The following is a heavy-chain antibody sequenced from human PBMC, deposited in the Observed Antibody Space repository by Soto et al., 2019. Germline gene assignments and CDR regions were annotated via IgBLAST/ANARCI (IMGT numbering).Heavy chain of an antibody. V-gene: IGHV3-15*01. CDR2: IKSKTDGGTT. CDR3: TTDIRGSYYADY. D-gene: IGHD1-26*01. Sequence: GGSLRLSCAASGFTFSNAWMSWVRQAPGKGLGWVGRIKSKTDGGTTDYAAPVKGRFTISRDDSKNTLYLQMNSLKTEDTAVYYCTTDIRGSYYADYWGQGTLVTVSS. J-gene: IGHJ4*02. CDR1: GFTFSNAW.